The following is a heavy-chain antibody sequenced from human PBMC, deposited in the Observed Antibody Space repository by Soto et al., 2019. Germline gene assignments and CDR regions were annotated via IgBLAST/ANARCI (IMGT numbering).Heavy chain of an antibody. CDR3: ARVGRACPGARDY. V-gene: IGHV3-21*01. J-gene: IGHJ4*02. Sequence: EVQLVESGGSLVKPGGSLRLSCAASGFTFSSYSMNWVRQAPGKGLEWVSSISSSSSYIYYADSVKGRFTISRDNAKNSLYLQMNSMRAEDTAVYYCARVGRACPGARDYWGQGTLVTVSS. D-gene: IGHD2-15*01. CDR2: ISSSSSYI. CDR1: GFTFSSYS.